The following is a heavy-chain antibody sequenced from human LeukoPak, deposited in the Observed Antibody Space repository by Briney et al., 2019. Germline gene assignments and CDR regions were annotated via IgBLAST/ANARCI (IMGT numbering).Heavy chain of an antibody. J-gene: IGHJ6*02. CDR1: GGSISSYY. CDR2: IYTSGST. V-gene: IGHV4-4*07. D-gene: IGHD6-13*01. CDR3: ARDRPEGYSSSWYYYYGMDV. Sequence: SETLSPTCTVSGGSISSYYWSWIRQPAGKGLEWIGRIYTSGSTNYNPYLKSRVTMSVDTSKNQFSLKVSSVTAADTAVYYCARDRPEGYSSSWYYYYGMDVWGQGTTVTVSS.